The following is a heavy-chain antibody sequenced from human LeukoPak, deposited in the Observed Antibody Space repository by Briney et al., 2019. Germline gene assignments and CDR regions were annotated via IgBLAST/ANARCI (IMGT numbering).Heavy chain of an antibody. CDR3: ARDCAYRSGIWYYYYMDV. Sequence: GGSLRLSCAASGFTFSSYWMSWVRQAPGKGLEWVANIKQDGSEKYYVDSVKGRFTISRDNAKNSLYLQMNSLRAEDTAVYYCARDCAYRSGIWYYYYMDVWGKRTTVTVSS. CDR2: IKQDGSEK. D-gene: IGHD3-10*01. CDR1: GFTFSSYW. V-gene: IGHV3-7*01. J-gene: IGHJ6*03.